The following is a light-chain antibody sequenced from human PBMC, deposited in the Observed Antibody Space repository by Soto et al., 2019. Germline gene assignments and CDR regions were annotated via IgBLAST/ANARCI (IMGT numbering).Light chain of an antibody. Sequence: IVLPQSPGTLSLSPGERATLSCRASQSVSSTYVAWYQQKPGQTPNLLIYEASTRATGIPDRFSGSGSGTDYTLTIDRLEPEDFAVYYCQQYGNSPQTFGQGTRWIS. CDR2: EAS. V-gene: IGKV3-20*01. J-gene: IGKJ1*01. CDR3: QQYGNSPQT. CDR1: QSVSSTY.